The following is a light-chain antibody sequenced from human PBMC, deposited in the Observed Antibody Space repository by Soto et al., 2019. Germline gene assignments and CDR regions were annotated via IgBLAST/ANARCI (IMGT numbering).Light chain of an antibody. CDR2: DVN. CDR1: INDVDGYNF. Sequence: QSALTQPRSVSGSPGQSVTISCAGTINDVDGYNFVSWYQQHPGRAPKLMIFDVNKRPSGVPDRFSGSRSGNTASLIISGLQADDEAHYYCCSYAVTYTLFGGGTKLTVL. J-gene: IGLJ3*02. CDR3: CSYAVTYTL. V-gene: IGLV2-11*01.